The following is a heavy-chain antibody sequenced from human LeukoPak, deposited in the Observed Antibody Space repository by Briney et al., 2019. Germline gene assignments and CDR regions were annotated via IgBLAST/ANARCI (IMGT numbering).Heavy chain of an antibody. CDR3: ARGPVTKFEI. J-gene: IGHJ3*02. Sequence: GSLRLSCAASGFTVSSNYMSWVRQAPGKGLEWISVIYSGGTTYYADSVKGRFTISRDNSNNTLYLQMHSLRAEDTAVYYCARGPVTKFEIWGQGTILTVSS. D-gene: IGHD4-17*01. V-gene: IGHV3-53*01. CDR1: GFTVSSNY. CDR2: IYSGGTT.